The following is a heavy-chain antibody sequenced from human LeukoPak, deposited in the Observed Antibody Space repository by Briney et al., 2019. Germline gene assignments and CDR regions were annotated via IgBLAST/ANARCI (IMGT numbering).Heavy chain of an antibody. Sequence: GGSLRLSCAASGFTFSSYSMNWVRQAPGKGLEWVSSISSSSYIYYADSVKGRFTISRDNAKNSLYLQMNSLRAEDTAVYYCARDRRVGRFSGIDYWGQGTLVTVSS. CDR1: GFTFSSYS. D-gene: IGHD2-2*01. CDR2: ISSSSYI. J-gene: IGHJ4*02. CDR3: ARDRRVGRFSGIDY. V-gene: IGHV3-21*04.